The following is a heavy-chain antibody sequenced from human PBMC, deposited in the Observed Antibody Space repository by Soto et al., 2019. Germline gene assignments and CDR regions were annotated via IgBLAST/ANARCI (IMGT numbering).Heavy chain of an antibody. CDR2: IFPGDAET. Sequence: GESLKISCQGSGYNFATHWIGWVRHKAGKGLEWMGIIFPGDAETRYSPSFQGHITISADKSISIAYLRWSSLKASDTGMYYCATPGGFGMDIWGQGTTVTVSS. CDR3: ATPGGFGMDI. D-gene: IGHD5-12*01. V-gene: IGHV5-51*01. J-gene: IGHJ6*02. CDR1: GYNFATHW.